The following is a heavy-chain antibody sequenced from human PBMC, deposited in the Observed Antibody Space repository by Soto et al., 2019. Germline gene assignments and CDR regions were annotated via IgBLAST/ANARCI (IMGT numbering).Heavy chain of an antibody. Sequence: EVQLVESGGGLVQPGGSLRLSCAASGFTFSWYSMNWVRQAPGKGLEWLSYISSGSGTIYYADSVKGRFTISRDNAKNSLYLQMNSLRDEDTAVYCCARAPRHYDSSGYSVDYWGQGTLVTVSS. CDR3: ARAPRHYDSSGYSVDY. CDR1: GFTFSWYS. CDR2: ISSGSGTI. J-gene: IGHJ4*02. D-gene: IGHD3-22*01. V-gene: IGHV3-48*02.